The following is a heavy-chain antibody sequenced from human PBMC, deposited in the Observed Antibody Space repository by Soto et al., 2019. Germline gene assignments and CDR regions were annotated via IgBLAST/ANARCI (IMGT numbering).Heavy chain of an antibody. CDR1: GFAFSSYE. D-gene: IGHD3-10*01. V-gene: IGHV3-48*03. CDR3: ARAAGIMTRGFHGMDV. J-gene: IGHJ6*02. CDR2: ISSTASTI. Sequence: GGSLRLSCAACGFAFSSYEMNWVRQSPGKGLEWLSYISSTASTIHYADSVKGRFTISRDNANNSVYLQMNSLTADDSAVYYCARAAGIMTRGFHGMDVWGQGTTVTVSS.